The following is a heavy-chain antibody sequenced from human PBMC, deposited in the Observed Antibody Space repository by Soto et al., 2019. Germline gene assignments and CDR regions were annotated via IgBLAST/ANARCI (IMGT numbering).Heavy chain of an antibody. CDR3: ARDSSDSSGYYSH. CDR2: ISGSGYST. Sequence: GGSLRLSCAASGFTFSSYAMRWVRQAPGKGLEWVSAISGSGYSTYYADSVKGRFTISGDNSKNTLYLQMNSLRAEDTAVYYCARDSSDSSGYYSHWGQGTLVTVSS. D-gene: IGHD3-22*01. CDR1: GFTFSSYA. V-gene: IGHV3-23*01. J-gene: IGHJ1*01.